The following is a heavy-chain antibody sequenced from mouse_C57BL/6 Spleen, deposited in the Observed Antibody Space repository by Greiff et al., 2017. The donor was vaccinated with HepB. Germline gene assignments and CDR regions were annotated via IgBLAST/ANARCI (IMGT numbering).Heavy chain of an antibody. D-gene: IGHD2-1*01. CDR2: INPSNGGT. V-gene: IGHV1-53*01. J-gene: IGHJ1*03. CDR1: GYTFTSYW. CDR3: ARKKGYYGNLYGYFDV. Sequence: QVQLQQPGTELVKPGASVKLSCKASGYTFTSYWMHWVKQRPGQGLEWIGNINPSNGGTNYNEKFKSKATLTVDKSSSTAYMQLSSLTSEDSAVYYCARKKGYYGNLYGYFDVWGTGTTVTVSS.